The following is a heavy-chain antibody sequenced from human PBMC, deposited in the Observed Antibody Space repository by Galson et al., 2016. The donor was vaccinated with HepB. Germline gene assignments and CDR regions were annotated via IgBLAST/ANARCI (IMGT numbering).Heavy chain of an antibody. D-gene: IGHD3-10*01. CDR1: GGYITRDHFY. J-gene: IGHJ6*04. V-gene: IGHV4-31*03. CDR2: IYYSGSD. CDR3: ARSRPSPAWSFGQYRYGMDV. Sequence: LSLTCTLSGGYITRDHFYWSWLRQRPGKGREWSGYIYYSGSDYYDSSLYGRVRISVGSSKSQFSLTMYRVTAADAAVYYCARSRPSPAWSFGQYRYGMDVWGEGTTVIVSS.